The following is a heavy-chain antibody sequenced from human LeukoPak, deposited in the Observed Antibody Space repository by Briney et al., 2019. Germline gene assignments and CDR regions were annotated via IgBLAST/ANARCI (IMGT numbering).Heavy chain of an antibody. D-gene: IGHD3-22*01. V-gene: IGHV3-23*01. CDR2: ISGSGGST. CDR1: GFTFSSHA. CDR3: AKARNYYDSSGYYYFDY. J-gene: IGHJ4*02. Sequence: GGSLRLSCAASGFTFSSHAMSWVRQAPGKGLEWVSAISGSGGSTYYADSVKGRFTISRDNSKNTLYLQMNSLRAEDTAVYYCAKARNYYDSSGYYYFDYWGQGTLVTVSS.